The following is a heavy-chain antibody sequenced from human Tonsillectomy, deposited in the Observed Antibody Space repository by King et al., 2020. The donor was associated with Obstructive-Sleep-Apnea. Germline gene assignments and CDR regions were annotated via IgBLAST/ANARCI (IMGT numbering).Heavy chain of an antibody. D-gene: IGHD3-22*01. CDR1: GYSFTSHW. CDR3: ARKYYYDSSGSGPFEH. J-gene: IGHJ4*02. V-gene: IGHV5-10-1*03. CDR2: IDPSDSYT. Sequence: QLVQSGAEVKKPGESLRISCKGSGYSFTSHWITLVRQMPGKGLEWMGRIDPSDSYTNYSPSFQGHVTISADKSSSTAYLQWSSLKASDTAMYYCARKYYYDSSGSGPFEHWGQGTLVTVSS.